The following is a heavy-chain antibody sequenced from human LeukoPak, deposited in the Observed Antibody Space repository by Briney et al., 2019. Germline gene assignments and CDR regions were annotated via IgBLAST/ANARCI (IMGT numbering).Heavy chain of an antibody. CDR3: ARNGDYDY. V-gene: IGHV3-53*01. D-gene: IGHD4-17*01. CDR2: INSGGT. CDR1: GFTFSDYY. Sequence: PGGSLRLSCAASGFTFSDYYMSWVRQAPGKGLEWVSVINSGGTYYADSVKGRFSISRDNSKNTLYLQMSSLRAEDTAVYYCARNGDYDYWGQGTLVTVSS. J-gene: IGHJ4*02.